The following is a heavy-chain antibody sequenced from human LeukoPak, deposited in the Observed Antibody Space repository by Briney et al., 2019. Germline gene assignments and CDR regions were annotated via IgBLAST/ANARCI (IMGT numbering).Heavy chain of an antibody. J-gene: IGHJ5*02. CDR3: ARGLYCSGGSCYLRWFDP. V-gene: IGHV1-18*04. CDR1: GYTFTSYG. D-gene: IGHD2-15*01. Sequence: ASVKVSCKASGYTFTSYGISWVRQAPGQGQERMGWIRAYNGNTNYAQTLQGRVTMTTDTSTSTVYMERRSLSSDDKAVYYCARGLYCSGGSCYLRWFDPWGQGTLVTVSS. CDR2: IRAYNGNT.